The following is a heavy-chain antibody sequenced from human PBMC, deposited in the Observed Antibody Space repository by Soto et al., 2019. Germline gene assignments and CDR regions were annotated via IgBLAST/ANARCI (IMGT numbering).Heavy chain of an antibody. V-gene: IGHV3-53*01. CDR2: IYSGGST. J-gene: IGHJ4*02. CDR1: GFTVSSNY. Sequence: GGSLRLSCAASGFTVSSNYMSWVRQAPGKGLEWVSVIYSGGSTYYADSVKGRFTISRDNSKNTLYLQMNSLRAEDTAVYYCARVKTPDYYDSSGYHKGPGYWGQGTLVTVSS. D-gene: IGHD3-22*01. CDR3: ARVKTPDYYDSSGYHKGPGY.